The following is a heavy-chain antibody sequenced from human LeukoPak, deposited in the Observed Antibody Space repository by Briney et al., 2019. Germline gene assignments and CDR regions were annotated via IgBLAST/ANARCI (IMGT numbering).Heavy chain of an antibody. V-gene: IGHV4-30-4*01. J-gene: IGHJ6*02. CDR2: IYYSGST. CDR1: GGSISSGDYY. D-gene: IGHD2-2*01. Sequence: PSETLSLTCTVSGGSISSGDYYWSWIRQPPGKSLEWIGYIYYSGSTYYNPSLKSRVTISVDTSKNQFSLKLSSVTAADTAVYYCARDRIVVVPAATQWVYYYYYGMDVWGQGTTVTVSS. CDR3: ARDRIVVVPAATQWVYYYYYGMDV.